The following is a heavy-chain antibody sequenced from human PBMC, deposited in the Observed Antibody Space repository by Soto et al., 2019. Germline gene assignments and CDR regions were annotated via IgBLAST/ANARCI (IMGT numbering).Heavy chain of an antibody. J-gene: IGHJ6*02. Sequence: GGSLRLSCAASGFTFSSYAMSWVRQAPGKGLEWVSAISGSGSSTYYADSVKGRFTISRDNSKNTLYLQMNSLRAEDTAVYYCAKGDSGSYYYYYGMDVWGQGTTVTVSS. CDR2: ISGSGSST. D-gene: IGHD3-10*01. CDR3: AKGDSGSYYYYYGMDV. CDR1: GFTFSSYA. V-gene: IGHV3-23*01.